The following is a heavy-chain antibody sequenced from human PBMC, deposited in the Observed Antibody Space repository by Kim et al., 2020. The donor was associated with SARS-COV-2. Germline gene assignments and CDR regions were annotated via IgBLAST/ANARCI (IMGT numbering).Heavy chain of an antibody. D-gene: IGHD3-10*01. CDR3: ATERGIYGSGSYGLFDY. CDR2: INPNSCGT. Sequence: ASVKVSCKASGYTFTGYYMHWVRQAPGQGLEWMGWINPNSCGTNYAQKFQGRVTMTRDTSISTAYMELSRLRSDDTAVYYCATERGIYGSGSYGLFDYWGQGTLVTVSS. CDR1: GYTFTGYY. V-gene: IGHV1-2*02. J-gene: IGHJ4*02.